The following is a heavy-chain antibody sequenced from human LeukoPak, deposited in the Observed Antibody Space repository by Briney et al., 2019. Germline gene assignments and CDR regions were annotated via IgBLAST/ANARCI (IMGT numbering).Heavy chain of an antibody. Sequence: GGSLRLSCAASGFTFSNYAMTWVRRAPGKGLDWVSVISGSGGGIYYADFVRGRFTISRDNSKNTLYLQMNSLRVEDTAAYYCAKAYGSGSNGVYHFDYWGQGTLVTVSS. CDR1: GFTFSNYA. J-gene: IGHJ4*02. V-gene: IGHV3-23*01. D-gene: IGHD3-10*01. CDR3: AKAYGSGSNGVYHFDY. CDR2: ISGSGGGI.